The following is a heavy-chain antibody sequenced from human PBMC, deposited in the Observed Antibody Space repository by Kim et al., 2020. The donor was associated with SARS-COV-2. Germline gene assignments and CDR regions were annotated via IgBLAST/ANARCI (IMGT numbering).Heavy chain of an antibody. Sequence: SQTLSLTCLVSGDSVSSGDYYWNWIRQPPGKGLEWIGYIHHSGTTYYSPSLESRLTISLDTSKNQFSLKLNSVTAAYTAVHFCARDGVGTMLYDYLGQGT. CDR1: GDSVSSGDYY. J-gene: IGHJ4*02. CDR2: IHHSGTT. D-gene: IGHD2-8*01. V-gene: IGHV4-30-4*08. CDR3: ARDGVGTMLYDY.